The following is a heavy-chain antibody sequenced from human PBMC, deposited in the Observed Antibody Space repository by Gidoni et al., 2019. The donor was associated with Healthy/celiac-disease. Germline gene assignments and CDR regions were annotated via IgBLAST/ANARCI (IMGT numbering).Heavy chain of an antibody. V-gene: IGHV3-13*05. J-gene: IGHJ2*01. D-gene: IGHD3-22*01. CDR2: IGTAGDP. CDR3: ARADSGYSYWYFDL. CDR1: GFTFSSYD. Sequence: EVQLVESGGGLVQPGGSLRLSCAASGFTFSSYDMHWVRQATGKGLEWVSAIGTAGDPYYPGSVKGRFTISRENAKNSLYLQMNSLRAGDTAVYYCARADSGYSYWYFDLWGRGTLVTVSS.